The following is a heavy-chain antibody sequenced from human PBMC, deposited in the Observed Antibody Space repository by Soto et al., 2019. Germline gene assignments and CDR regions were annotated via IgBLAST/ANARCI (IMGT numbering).Heavy chain of an antibody. CDR1: GFTFTRFS. Sequence: GGSLRLSCAASGFTFTRFSMNWVRQAPGEGLEWVSSISSTTNYIYYGDSMKGRFTISRDNAKNSLYLEMNSLRAEDTAVYYCARESEDLTSNFDYWGQGTLVTVSS. CDR2: ISSTTNYI. CDR3: ARESEDLTSNFDY. V-gene: IGHV3-21*06. J-gene: IGHJ4*02.